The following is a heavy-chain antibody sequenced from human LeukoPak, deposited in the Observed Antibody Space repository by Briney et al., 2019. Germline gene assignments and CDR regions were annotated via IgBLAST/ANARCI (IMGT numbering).Heavy chain of an antibody. CDR2: IYYSGST. CDR1: GGSISSGDYY. CDR3: ARYHGGSYTKNFDY. Sequence: SGTLSLTCTVSGGSISSGDYYWSWIRQPPGKGLEWIGYIYYSGSTYYNPSLKSRVTISVDTSKNQFSLKLSSVTAADTAVYYCARYHGGSYTKNFDYGGQGTLVTVSS. D-gene: IGHD1-26*01. J-gene: IGHJ4*02. V-gene: IGHV4-30-4*08.